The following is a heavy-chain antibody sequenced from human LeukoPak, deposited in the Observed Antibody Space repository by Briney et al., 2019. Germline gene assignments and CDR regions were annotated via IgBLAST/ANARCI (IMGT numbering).Heavy chain of an antibody. CDR2: IYPGDSDT. D-gene: IGHD5-12*01. J-gene: IGHJ4*02. V-gene: IGHV5-51*01. CDR1: GYSLTSYW. CDR3: ARHEPHSGYDLYYFDY. Sequence: GESLKISCKGSGYSLTSYWIGWVRQMPGKGLEWMGIIYPGDSDTRYSPSFQGQVTISVDKSISTAYLQWSSLKAPDTAMYYCARHEPHSGYDLYYFDYWGQGTLVTVSS.